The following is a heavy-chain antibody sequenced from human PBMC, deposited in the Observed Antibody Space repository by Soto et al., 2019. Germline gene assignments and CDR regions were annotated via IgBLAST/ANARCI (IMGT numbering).Heavy chain of an antibody. V-gene: IGHV1-69-2*01. J-gene: IGHJ6*02. CDR1: GYTFTDYY. D-gene: IGHD3-22*01. CDR2: VDPEDGET. CDR3: ATDQGYSFRPPNYYYYGMDV. Sequence: EVQLVQSGAEVKKPGATVKISCKVSGYTFTDYYMHWVQQAPGKGLEWMGLVDPEDGETIYAEKSQGRVSITADTSTDTAYMELSSLRSEDTAVYYCATDQGYSFRPPNYYYYGMDVWGQGTTVTVSS.